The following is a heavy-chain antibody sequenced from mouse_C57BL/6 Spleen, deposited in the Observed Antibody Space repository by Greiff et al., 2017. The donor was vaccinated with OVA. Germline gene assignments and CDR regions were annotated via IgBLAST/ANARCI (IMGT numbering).Heavy chain of an antibody. J-gene: IGHJ4*01. Sequence: EVKLQESGGGLVQPGGSMKLSCVASGFTFSNYWMNWVRQSPEKGLEWVAQIRLKSDNYATHYAESVKGRFTISRDDSKSSVYLQINNLRAEDTGIYYCTVITTVVAVYDYAMDYWGKGTSVTVSS. D-gene: IGHD1-1*01. CDR3: TVITTVVAVYDYAMDY. V-gene: IGHV6-3*01. CDR2: IRLKSDNYAT. CDR1: GFTFSNYW.